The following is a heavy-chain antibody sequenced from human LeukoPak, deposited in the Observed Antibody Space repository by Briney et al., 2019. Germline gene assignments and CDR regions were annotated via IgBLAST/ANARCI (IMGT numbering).Heavy chain of an antibody. J-gene: IGHJ4*01. V-gene: IGHV1-2*02. CDR3: ARDSLVRYDILTGYSDY. CDR1: GYTFTGYY. Sequence: ASVKVSCKASGYTFTGYYMHWVRQAPRQGLEWMGWINPNSGGTNYAQKFQGRDTMTRDTSISTAYMELSRLRSDDTAVYYCARDSLVRYDILTGYSDYWGQGTLVTVSS. D-gene: IGHD3-9*01. CDR2: INPNSGGT.